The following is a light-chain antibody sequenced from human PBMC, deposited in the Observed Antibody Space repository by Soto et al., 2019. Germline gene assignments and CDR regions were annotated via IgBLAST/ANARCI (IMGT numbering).Light chain of an antibody. CDR3: QQYYSYLSLT. V-gene: IGKV1-8*01. CDR2: AAS. CDR1: QGISSY. Sequence: FSLYASTSPTLAMPFRVSQGISSYLAGYQQKQGRAPPLLIYAASTLQSGVPSRWCGSGSGTDFTLTISCLQYEDDSTYYCQQYYSYLSLTFGQGTKVDNK. J-gene: IGKJ1*01.